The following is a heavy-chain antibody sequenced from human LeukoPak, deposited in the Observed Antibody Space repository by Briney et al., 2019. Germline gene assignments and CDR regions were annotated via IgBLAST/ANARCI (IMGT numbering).Heavy chain of an antibody. J-gene: IGHJ6*03. CDR1: GFTFGDYA. CDR2: INWNSDTA. D-gene: IGHD3-22*01. Sequence: PGGSLRLSCTASGFTFGDYAMHWVRQTPGKGLEWVSGINWNSDTAGYADSVKGRFTISRDNAKNTLYLQMNSLRADDTAVYDCAKDTYYYDSSGYASIMDVWGKGTTVTISS. V-gene: IGHV3-9*01. CDR3: AKDTYYYDSSGYASIMDV.